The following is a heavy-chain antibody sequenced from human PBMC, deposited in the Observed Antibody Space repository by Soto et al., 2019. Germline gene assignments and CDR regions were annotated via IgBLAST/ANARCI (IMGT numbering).Heavy chain of an antibody. CDR2: VYYTETT. CDR3: ARRRVLSTNMFITSFDP. Sequence: SETLSLTCSLSGGSINSSDHFWGWIRQTPGKGLEWIGSVYYTETTYYNPSLKSPVTISVETSRNTFSLKVNSVTAADTGIYYCARRRVLSTNMFITSFDPWGQGTLVTVSS. CDR1: GGSINSSDHF. V-gene: IGHV4-39*01. J-gene: IGHJ5*02. D-gene: IGHD3-10*02.